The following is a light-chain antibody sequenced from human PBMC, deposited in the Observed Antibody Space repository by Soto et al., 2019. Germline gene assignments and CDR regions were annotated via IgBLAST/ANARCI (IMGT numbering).Light chain of an antibody. CDR1: SSDVGGYNY. V-gene: IGLV2-14*01. CDR3: SSYTSSNTLPYV. CDR2: DVS. J-gene: IGLJ1*01. Sequence: QSVLTQPASVSGSPGQSITISCTGTSSDVGGYNYVSWYQQHPGKAPKLMIYDVSNRPSGVSNRFSGSKSGNTASLTISVLQAEDEADYYCSSYTSSNTLPYVFGTGTKVTVL.